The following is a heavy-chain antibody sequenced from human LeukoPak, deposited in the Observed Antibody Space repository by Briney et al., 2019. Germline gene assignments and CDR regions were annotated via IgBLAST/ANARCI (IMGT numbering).Heavy chain of an antibody. J-gene: IGHJ4*02. CDR2: IYVSGTT. Sequence: SETLSLTCSVSGDSISSSSFFWGWIRQPPGKGLEWIGSIYVSGTTHYNPSLKSRLTISLDTSKNQFPLKLSSVTAADTAVYYCAREVTSGLYLLDYWGQGTLVTVSS. CDR1: GDSISSSSFF. D-gene: IGHD6-19*01. CDR3: AREVTSGLYLLDY. V-gene: IGHV4-39*06.